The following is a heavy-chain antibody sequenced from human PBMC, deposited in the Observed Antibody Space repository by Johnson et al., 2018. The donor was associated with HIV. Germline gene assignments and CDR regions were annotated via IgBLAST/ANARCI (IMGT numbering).Heavy chain of an antibody. CDR3: ARDMGEMATPIRGLDAFDI. D-gene: IGHD5-24*01. J-gene: IGHJ3*02. Sequence: QVQLVESGGGVVQPGRSLRLSCAASGFTFSSYAMHWVRQAPGKGLEWVAVISYDGSNKYYADSVKGRLTIPRDNSKNTLYLQMNSLRAEDTAVYYCARDMGEMATPIRGLDAFDIWGQGTMVTVSS. CDR1: GFTFSSYA. CDR2: ISYDGSNK. V-gene: IGHV3-30-3*01.